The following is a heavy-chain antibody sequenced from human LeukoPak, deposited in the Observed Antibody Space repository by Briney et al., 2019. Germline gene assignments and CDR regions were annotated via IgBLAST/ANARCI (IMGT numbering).Heavy chain of an antibody. Sequence: GASVKVSCKASGGTFSSYAISWVRQAPGQGLEWMGIIDPSGGSTNYAQKFQGRITMTRDTSTSTVYMDLSSLTSEDTAIYYCASLGSGSSPIIDFDYWGQGTLVTVSS. V-gene: IGHV1-46*01. D-gene: IGHD3-10*01. J-gene: IGHJ4*02. CDR3: ASLGSGSSPIIDFDY. CDR2: IDPSGGST. CDR1: GGTFSSYA.